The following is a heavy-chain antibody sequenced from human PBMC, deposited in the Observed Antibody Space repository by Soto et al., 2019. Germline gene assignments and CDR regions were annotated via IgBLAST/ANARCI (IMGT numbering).Heavy chain of an antibody. CDR1: GGSISSYY. CDR3: ARRWGYAFDI. J-gene: IGHJ3*02. CDR2: IYYSGST. Sequence: QVQLQESGPGLVKPSETLSLTCTVSGGSISSYYWSWLRQPPGKGLEWIGYIYYSGSTNYNPSLKSRVTISVDTSKNQCSLKLSSVTAADTAVYYCARRWGYAFDIWGQGTMVTVSS. D-gene: IGHD1-26*01. V-gene: IGHV4-59*08.